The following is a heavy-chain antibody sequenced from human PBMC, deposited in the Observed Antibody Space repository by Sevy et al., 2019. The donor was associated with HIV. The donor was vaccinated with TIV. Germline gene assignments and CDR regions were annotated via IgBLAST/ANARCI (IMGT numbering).Heavy chain of an antibody. CDR1: GFTFSDYY. V-gene: IGHV3-11*01. Sequence: GGSLRLSCAASGFTFSDYYMSWIRQAPGKGLEWVSYTSSSGSIIYYADSVKGRFTISRDNAKNSLYLQMNSLRAEDTAVYYCARLYCSGGSCYGGGYFQHWGQGTLVTVSS. CDR3: ARLYCSGGSCYGGGYFQH. J-gene: IGHJ1*01. D-gene: IGHD2-15*01. CDR2: TSSSGSII.